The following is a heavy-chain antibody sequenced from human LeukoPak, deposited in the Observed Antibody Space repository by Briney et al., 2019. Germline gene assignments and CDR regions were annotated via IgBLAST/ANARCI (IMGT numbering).Heavy chain of an antibody. D-gene: IGHD3-22*01. CDR3: ARAAQYYYDSSDY. Sequence: ASVKVSCKASGYTFTGYYIHWVRQAPGQGLEWMGWMNPNSGNTGYAQKFQGRVTMTRNTSISTAYMELSSLRSEDTAVYYCARAAQYYYDSSDYWGQGTLVTVSS. CDR1: GYTFTGYY. J-gene: IGHJ4*02. CDR2: MNPNSGNT. V-gene: IGHV1-8*02.